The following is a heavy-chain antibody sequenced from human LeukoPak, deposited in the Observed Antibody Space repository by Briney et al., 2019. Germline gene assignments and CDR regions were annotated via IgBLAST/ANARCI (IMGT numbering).Heavy chain of an antibody. CDR1: GYSFTSYW. CDR3: ARHSAPDYDSSGYYTLYNWFDP. Sequence: GESLKISCKGSGYSFTSYWIGWVRQMPGKGLEWMGIIYPGDSDIRYSPSFQGQVTISADKSISTAYLQWSSLKASDIAMYYCARHSAPDYDSSGYYTLYNWFDPWGQGTLVTVSS. J-gene: IGHJ5*02. D-gene: IGHD3-22*01. CDR2: IYPGDSDI. V-gene: IGHV5-51*01.